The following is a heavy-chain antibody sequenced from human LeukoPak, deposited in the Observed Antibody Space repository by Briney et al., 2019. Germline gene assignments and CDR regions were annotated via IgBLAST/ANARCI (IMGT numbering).Heavy chain of an antibody. J-gene: IGHJ4*02. D-gene: IGHD6-19*01. CDR1: GGSISSYY. V-gene: IGHV4-59*01. CDR3: ARAFVSSGVAWEYYFDY. Sequence: SETLPLTCTVSGGSISSYYWSWIRQPPGKGLEWIGYIYYSGSTNYNPSLKSRVTISVDTSKNQFSLKLSSVTAADTAVYYCARAFVSSGVAWEYYFDYWGQGTLVTVSS. CDR2: IYYSGST.